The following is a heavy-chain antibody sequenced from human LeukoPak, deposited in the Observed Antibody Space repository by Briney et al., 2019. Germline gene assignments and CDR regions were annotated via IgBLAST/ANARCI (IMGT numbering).Heavy chain of an antibody. D-gene: IGHD3-10*01. CDR2: MNPKSGNT. Sequence: ASVKVSCKASGYPFSNYDINWVRQAPGQGLEWMGWMNPKSGNTGYGQKFQGRVTMTRVTSITTAYMELRSLRSDDTAVYYCTKASLAFGAKYFDPWGQGTLVTVSS. V-gene: IGHV1-8*01. CDR1: GYPFSNYD. J-gene: IGHJ5*02. CDR3: TKASLAFGAKYFDP.